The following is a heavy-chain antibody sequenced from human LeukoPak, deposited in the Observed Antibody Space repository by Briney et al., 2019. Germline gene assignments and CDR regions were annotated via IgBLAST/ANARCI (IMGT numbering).Heavy chain of an antibody. Sequence: SETLSLTCTVSGGSISSSSYYWGWIRQPPGKGLEWIGSIYYSGSTYYNPSLKSRVTISVDTSKNQFSLNLSSVTAADTAVYYCARLSSVRYFDWLLFNYFDYWGQGTLVTVSS. CDR1: GGSISSSSYY. D-gene: IGHD3-9*01. CDR2: IYYSGST. V-gene: IGHV4-39*01. CDR3: ARLSSVRYFDWLLFNYFDY. J-gene: IGHJ4*02.